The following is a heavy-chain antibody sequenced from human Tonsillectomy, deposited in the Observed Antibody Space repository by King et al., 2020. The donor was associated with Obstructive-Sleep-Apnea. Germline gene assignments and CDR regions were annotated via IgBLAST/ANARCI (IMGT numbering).Heavy chain of an antibody. CDR2: IYYRGSI. V-gene: IGHV4-39*07. J-gene: IGHJ6*02. Sequence: QLQESGPGLVKPSETLSLTCTVSGCSISSSSYYWGWIRQPPGKGLEWIWRIYYRGSIYYNPSLKSRVTISVDTSKNQFSLKLSSVTAADTAVYYCARAYDSSGYYFAWGLSSYYYGMDVWGQGTTVTVSS. D-gene: IGHD3-22*01. CDR3: ARAYDSSGYYFAWGLSSYYYGMDV. CDR1: GCSISSSSYY.